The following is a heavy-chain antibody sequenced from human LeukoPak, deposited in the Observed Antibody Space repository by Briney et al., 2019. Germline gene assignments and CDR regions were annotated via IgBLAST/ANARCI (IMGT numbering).Heavy chain of an antibody. CDR3: VRDRGGSGWYYFDY. J-gene: IGHJ4*02. D-gene: IGHD6-19*01. CDR2: ISYNGSQT. CDR1: GFTFSIYA. V-gene: IGHV3-64*01. Sequence: PGGPLRLSCAASGFTFSIYAMHWVRQAPGKGLEHVSGISYNGSQTYYGNSVKDRFTISRDNAKNTVYLQMASLRVDDMAVYYCVRDRGGSGWYYFDYWGQGILVTVSS.